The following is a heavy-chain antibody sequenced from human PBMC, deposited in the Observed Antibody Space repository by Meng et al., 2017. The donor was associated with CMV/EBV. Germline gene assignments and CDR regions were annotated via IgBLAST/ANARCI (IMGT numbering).Heavy chain of an antibody. CDR3: AKRPFSYSSSPY. J-gene: IGHJ4*02. CDR2: ISGSGGST. V-gene: IGHV3-23*01. Sequence: GESLKISCAASGFTFSGYAMSWVRQAPGKGLEWVSAISGSGGSTYYADSVKGRFTISRDNSKNTLYLQMNSLRAEDTAVYYCAKRPFSYSSSPYWGQGTLVTVSS. D-gene: IGHD6-6*01. CDR1: GFTFSGYA.